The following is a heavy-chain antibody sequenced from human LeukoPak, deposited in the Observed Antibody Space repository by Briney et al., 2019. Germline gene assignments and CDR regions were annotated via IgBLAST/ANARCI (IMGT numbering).Heavy chain of an antibody. J-gene: IGHJ4*02. Sequence: ASVKVSCKASGYTFTSYGISWVRQAPGQRLEWMGWISAYNGNTNYAQKLQGRVTMTTDTSTSTAYMELRSLRSDDTAVYYCARDPGDYYDSSGYVDYWGQGTLVTVSS. D-gene: IGHD3-22*01. V-gene: IGHV1-18*01. CDR2: ISAYNGNT. CDR1: GYTFTSYG. CDR3: ARDPGDYYDSSGYVDY.